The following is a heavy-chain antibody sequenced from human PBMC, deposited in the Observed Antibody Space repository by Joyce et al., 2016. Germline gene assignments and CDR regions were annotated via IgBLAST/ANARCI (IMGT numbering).Heavy chain of an antibody. CDR1: GFTVSINY. Sequence: EVQLVESGGGLIQPGGSLRLSCAASGFTVSINYMSWVRQAPGKGVEWVSVIYSDGRTYYADSVKGRFTISRDNSKNTLYLQMNSLRAEDTAVYYCASSCSGGSCHWGAWFDPWGQGTPVTVSS. D-gene: IGHD2-15*01. V-gene: IGHV3-53*01. CDR3: ASSCSGGSCHWGAWFDP. J-gene: IGHJ5*02. CDR2: IYSDGRT.